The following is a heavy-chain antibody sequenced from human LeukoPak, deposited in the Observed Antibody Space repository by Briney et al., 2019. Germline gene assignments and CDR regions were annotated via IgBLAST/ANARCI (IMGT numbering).Heavy chain of an antibody. D-gene: IGHD5-12*01. J-gene: IGHJ4*02. CDR3: ARATESGDDHFDY. Sequence: GGSQTLFCAPSGFTVSSNYMSWVRQAPGKGLEWVSVIYSGGITYYTDSVKGRFTISRDNSKNTLYLQMNSLRADDTAVYYCARATESGDDHFDYWGGGTGDTVSS. CDR1: GFTVSSNY. V-gene: IGHV3-53*01. CDR2: IYSGGIT.